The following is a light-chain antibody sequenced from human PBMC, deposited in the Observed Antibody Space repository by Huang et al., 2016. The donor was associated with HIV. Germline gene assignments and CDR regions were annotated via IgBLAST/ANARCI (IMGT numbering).Light chain of an antibody. CDR2: GAS. Sequence: DIQMTPSPSSVSASVGDRVTITCRASQGISDWLAWYQQKPGEAPELLIYGASNLQSGVPSRFSGSGSGTDFTLTISSLQPEDFATYYCQQTNSFRPFTFGPGTRVDIK. V-gene: IGKV1D-12*01. J-gene: IGKJ3*01. CDR1: QGISDW. CDR3: QQTNSFRPFT.